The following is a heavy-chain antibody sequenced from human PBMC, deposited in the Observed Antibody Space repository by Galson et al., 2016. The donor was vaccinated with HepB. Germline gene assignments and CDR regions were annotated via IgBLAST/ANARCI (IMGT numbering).Heavy chain of an antibody. Sequence: SVKVSCKASGDTFSTYTINWVRQAPGQGLEWMGRIIPIFDTTNYAQKFQDRVTITADKSTSTAYMELRSLRSDDTAVYYCARVGYTGGNCYSSEADWVDPWGQGT. D-gene: IGHD2-15*01. J-gene: IGHJ5*02. CDR1: GDTFSTYT. CDR2: IIPIFDTT. V-gene: IGHV1-69*08. CDR3: ARVGYTGGNCYSSEADWVDP.